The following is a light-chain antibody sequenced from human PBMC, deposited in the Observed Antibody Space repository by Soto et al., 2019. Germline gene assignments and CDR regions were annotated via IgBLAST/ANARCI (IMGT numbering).Light chain of an antibody. CDR2: AAS. CDR1: QTINSY. CDR3: HQSHSMPNT. Sequence: DIQMTQSPSSLSASVGDSVTITCRASQTINSYLNWYQQKPGRAPKLLIYAASSLQGGVPSRFSGSGSGTDFTLTISSLQPEDVATYYCHQSHSMPNTFRQGTKLEIK. J-gene: IGKJ2*01. V-gene: IGKV1-39*01.